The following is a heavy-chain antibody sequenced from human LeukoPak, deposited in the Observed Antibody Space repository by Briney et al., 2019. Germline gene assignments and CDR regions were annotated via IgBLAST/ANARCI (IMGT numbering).Heavy chain of an antibody. J-gene: IGHJ4*02. CDR1: GFTFSNYA. CDR3: ARDRYSTSSCFDY. CDR2: ISWNSGSI. V-gene: IGHV3-23*01. Sequence: PGGSLRLSCAASGFTFSNYAMSWVRQAPGKGLEWVSGISWNSGSIGYADSVKGRFTISRDNSKNTLHLQMNSLRAEDTAVYYCARDRYSTSSCFDYWGQGTLVTVSS. D-gene: IGHD6-6*01.